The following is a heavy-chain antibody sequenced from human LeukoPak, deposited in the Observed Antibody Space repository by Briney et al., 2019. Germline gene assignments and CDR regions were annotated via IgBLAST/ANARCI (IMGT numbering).Heavy chain of an antibody. D-gene: IGHD3-22*01. Sequence: GGSLRLSCAASGFTFSSYAMNCARQARGKGLEWVSAMTGGGGGTYYAGSMKGRFPISRDNFKNTLYLKMNSLKAEDTAVYYCARDPYYVYDSSGYSFDCWGHGTLVAVSS. J-gene: IGHJ4*01. CDR3: ARDPYYVYDSSGYSFDC. CDR1: GFTFSSYA. CDR2: MTGGGGGT. V-gene: IGHV3-23*01.